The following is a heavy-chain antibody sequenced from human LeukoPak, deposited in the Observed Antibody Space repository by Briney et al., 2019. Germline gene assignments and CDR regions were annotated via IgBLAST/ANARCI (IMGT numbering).Heavy chain of an antibody. Sequence: GGPLRLSCAASGFTLSDYDLHWVRQVPGQGLEWVAAAGEEDESYYPGSVEGRFSVSREDAKNSLYLQMNSLRAGDTAVYYCVRDGGRITADWYFDLWGRGTPVTVSS. CDR1: GFTLSDYD. CDR3: VRDGGRITADWYFDL. J-gene: IGHJ2*01. CDR2: AGEEDES. D-gene: IGHD3-16*01. V-gene: IGHV3-13*02.